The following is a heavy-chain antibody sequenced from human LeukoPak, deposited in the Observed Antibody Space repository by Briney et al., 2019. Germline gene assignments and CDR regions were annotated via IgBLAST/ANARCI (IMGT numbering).Heavy chain of an antibody. CDR1: GYTFTSYA. CDR2: INTNTGNP. V-gene: IGHV7-4-1*02. CDR3: ARDPVPIVVVVAAKMWFDP. D-gene: IGHD2-15*01. Sequence: ASVKVSCKASGYTFTSYAMNWVRQAPGQGLEWMGWINTNTGNPTYAQGFTGRFVFSLDTSVSTAYLQISSLKAEDTAVYYCARDPVPIVVVVAAKMWFDPWGQGTLVTVSS. J-gene: IGHJ5*02.